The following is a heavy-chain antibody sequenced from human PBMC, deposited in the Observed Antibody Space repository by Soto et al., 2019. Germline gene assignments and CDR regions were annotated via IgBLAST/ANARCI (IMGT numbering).Heavy chain of an antibody. J-gene: IGHJ4*02. V-gene: IGHV2-5*02. Sequence: QITLKESGPTLVKPTQTLTLTCTFSGFSLSTSGVGVGWIRQPPGKALEWLALIYWDDAKHYSPSLKSRLTITKDTSKNPVVLIMTNMDPVDTATYYCAHKGGGDRILDYWGQGTLVTVSS. CDR1: GFSLSTSGVG. D-gene: IGHD3-16*01. CDR3: AHKGGGDRILDY. CDR2: IYWDDAK.